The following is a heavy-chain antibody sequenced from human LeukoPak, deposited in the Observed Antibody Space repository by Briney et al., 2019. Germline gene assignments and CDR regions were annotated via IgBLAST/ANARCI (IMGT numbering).Heavy chain of an antibody. CDR2: ISAYNGNT. Sequence: ASVKVSCKASGYTFTSYGISWVRQAPGQGLEGMGWISAYNGNTNYAQKLQGRVTMTTDTSTSTAYMELRSLRSDVTAVYYCARDTVDIVATLVDDAFDIWGQGTMVTVSS. CDR1: GYTFTSYG. CDR3: ARDTVDIVATLVDDAFDI. V-gene: IGHV1-18*01. J-gene: IGHJ3*02. D-gene: IGHD5-12*01.